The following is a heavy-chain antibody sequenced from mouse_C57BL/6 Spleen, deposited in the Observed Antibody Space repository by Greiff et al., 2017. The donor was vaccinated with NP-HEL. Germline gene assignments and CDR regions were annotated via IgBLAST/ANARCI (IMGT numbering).Heavy chain of an antibody. CDR3: ARAGLYDYEKLAY. CDR2: ISSGSSTI. D-gene: IGHD2-4*01. CDR1: GFTFSDYG. Sequence: DVMLVESGGGLVKPGGSLKLFCAASGFTFSDYGMHWVRQAPEKGLEWVAYISSGSSTIYYADTVKGRFTISRDNAKNTLFLQMTSLRSEDTAMYYCARAGLYDYEKLAYWGQGTLVTVSA. J-gene: IGHJ3*01. V-gene: IGHV5-17*01.